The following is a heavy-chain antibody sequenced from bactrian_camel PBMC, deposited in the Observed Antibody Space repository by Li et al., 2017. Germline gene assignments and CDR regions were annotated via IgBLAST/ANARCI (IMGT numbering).Heavy chain of an antibody. Sequence: HVQLVESGGGSVQVGGSLRLSCVASGDTIGRYCMGWFRQIPDKEREGVAGIESDGSTSYADSVKGRFTISEDISKRTLYLQMTSLEPEDSGIYYCAAQGSWCTDGDFRTDLVGFWGQGTQVTVS. D-gene: IGHD3*01. CDR3: AAQGSWCTDGDFRTDLVGF. CDR2: IESDGST. J-gene: IGHJ6*01. V-gene: IGHV3S55*01. CDR1: GDTIGRYC.